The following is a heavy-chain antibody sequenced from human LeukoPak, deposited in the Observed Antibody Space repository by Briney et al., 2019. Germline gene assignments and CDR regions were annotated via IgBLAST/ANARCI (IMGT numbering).Heavy chain of an antibody. Sequence: PSETLSLTCAVYGGSFSGYYWSWIRQPPGKGLEWIGSIYYSGSTYYNPSLKSRVTISVDTSKNQFSLKLSSVTAADTAVYYCARGLVGATPSSWFDPWGQGTLVTVSS. CDR1: GGSFSGYY. J-gene: IGHJ5*02. CDR2: IYYSGST. CDR3: ARGLVGATPSSWFDP. D-gene: IGHD1-26*01. V-gene: IGHV4-34*01.